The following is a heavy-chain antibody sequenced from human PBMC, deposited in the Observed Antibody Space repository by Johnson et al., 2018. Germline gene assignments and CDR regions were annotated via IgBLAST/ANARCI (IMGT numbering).Heavy chain of an antibody. CDR3: ARESFSITSGNEGFDI. CDR1: GGSISTYY. D-gene: IGHD1-14*01. V-gene: IGHV4-59*01. CDR2: IHYTGST. Sequence: QVQLQEAGPGLVKPSETLSLPCTISGGSISTYYWNWIRQPPGKGLEWIGYIHYTGSTNYNPSLNSRVPLSLGAAKNQFSLKLSSVTATDTAVYYCARESFSITSGNEGFDIWGQGTMVTVSS. J-gene: IGHJ3*02.